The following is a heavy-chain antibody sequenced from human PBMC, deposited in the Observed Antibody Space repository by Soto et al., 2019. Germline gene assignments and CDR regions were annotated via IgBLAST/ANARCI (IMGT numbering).Heavy chain of an antibody. Sequence: EVQLLESGGGLVQPGGSLRLSCAASGFSFSIFSMSWVRQAPGKGLEWVSGISGSGASTHYADSVRGRFTISRDNSRNTLYLQMNRLRAEDTAVYYCAKSWGDTWQQPAFGLWGQGSMVTVSS. CDR3: AKSWGDTWQQPAFGL. CDR1: GFSFSIFS. CDR2: ISGSGAST. J-gene: IGHJ3*01. D-gene: IGHD5-18*01. V-gene: IGHV3-23*01.